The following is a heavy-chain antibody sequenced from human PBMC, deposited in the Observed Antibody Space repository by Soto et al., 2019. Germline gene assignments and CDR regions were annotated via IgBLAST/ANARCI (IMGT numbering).Heavy chain of an antibody. CDR1: GYTFTSFY. J-gene: IGHJ4*02. CDR2: INPNGGST. Sequence: QVQLVQSGAEVKNPGASVKVSCKASGYTFTSFYIHWVRQAPGQGLEWMSIINPNGGSTNHAQNLQGRVTLTTDTSTNTVYMELSSLRSEDTAVYYCARGLTSGDYWGQGTLVTVSS. V-gene: IGHV1-46*01. CDR3: ARGLTSGDY.